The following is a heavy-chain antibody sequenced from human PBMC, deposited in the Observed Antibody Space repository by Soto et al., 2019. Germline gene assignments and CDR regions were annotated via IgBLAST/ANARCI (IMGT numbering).Heavy chain of an antibody. CDR1: GGSFSGYY. Sequence: SETLSLTCAVYGGSFSGYYWSWIRQPPGKGLEWIGEINHSGSTNYNPSLKSRVTISVDTSKNQFSLKLSSVTAADTAVYYCARDRVASFLNYYYSYGMDVWGQGTTVTLSS. J-gene: IGHJ6*01. D-gene: IGHD3-3*02. V-gene: IGHV4-34*01. CDR3: ARDRVASFLNYYYSYGMDV. CDR2: INHSGST.